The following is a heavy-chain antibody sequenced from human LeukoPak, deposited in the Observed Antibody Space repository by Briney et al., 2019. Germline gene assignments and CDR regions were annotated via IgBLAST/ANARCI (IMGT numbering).Heavy chain of an antibody. V-gene: IGHV3-74*01. D-gene: IGHD2-21*01. CDR3: VRDFVGPDEY. CDR2: INRDGSRI. Sequence: GGSLRLSCAASGFTVSSYWMHWVCQAPGKGLVWVSRINRDGSRIDHADSVRGRFTISRDNAKNTPYLQMNSLGVEDTAVYYCVRDFVGPDEYWGQGTQVTVSS. J-gene: IGHJ4*02. CDR1: GFTVSSYW.